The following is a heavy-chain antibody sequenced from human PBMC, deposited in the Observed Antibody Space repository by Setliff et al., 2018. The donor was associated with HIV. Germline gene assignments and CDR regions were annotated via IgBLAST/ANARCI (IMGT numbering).Heavy chain of an antibody. CDR2: IWYDGSNK. V-gene: IGHV3-33*03. Sequence: GGSLRLSCAASGFTFKTDAMHWVRQAPGKGLEWVAFIWYDGSNKEYGDSVKGRFTISRDNSKNMVYLEMNNLRGEDSAVYYCASSNVVVVTASVSDAFDIWGQGTMVTVSS. D-gene: IGHD2-21*02. CDR1: GFTFKTDA. CDR3: ASSNVVVVTASVSDAFDI. J-gene: IGHJ3*02.